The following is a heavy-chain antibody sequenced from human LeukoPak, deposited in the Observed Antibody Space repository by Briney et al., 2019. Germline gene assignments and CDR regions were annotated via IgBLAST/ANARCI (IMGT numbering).Heavy chain of an antibody. V-gene: IGHV3-30*02. Sequence: GGSLRLSCAASGFTFSSYGMHWVRQAPGKGLEWVAFIQYDGSNKYYADSVKGRFTISRDNSKNTLYLQMNSLRAEDTAVYYCARPQVGAMFLWGQGTLVTVSS. J-gene: IGHJ4*02. D-gene: IGHD1-26*01. CDR3: ARPQVGAMFL. CDR1: GFTFSSYG. CDR2: IQYDGSNK.